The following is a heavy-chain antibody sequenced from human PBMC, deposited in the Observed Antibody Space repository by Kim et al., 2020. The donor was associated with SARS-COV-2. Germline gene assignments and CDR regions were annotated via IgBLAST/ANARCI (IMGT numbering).Heavy chain of an antibody. J-gene: IGHJ4*02. Sequence: ASVKVSCKASGYTFTGYYMHWVRQAPGQGLEWMGRINPNSGGTNYAQKFQGRVTMTRDTSISTAYMELSRLRSDDTAVYYCARDPEYSSSFDYWGQGTLVTVSS. CDR1: GYTFTGYY. D-gene: IGHD6-13*01. CDR2: INPNSGGT. V-gene: IGHV1-2*06. CDR3: ARDPEYSSSFDY.